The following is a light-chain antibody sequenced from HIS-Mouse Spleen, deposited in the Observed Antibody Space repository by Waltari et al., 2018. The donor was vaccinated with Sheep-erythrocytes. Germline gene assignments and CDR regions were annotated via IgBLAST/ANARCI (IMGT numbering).Light chain of an antibody. J-gene: IGLJ3*02. V-gene: IGLV2-8*01. CDR2: EVS. Sequence: QSALTQPPSASGSPGQSVTISCTGTSSDVGGYNYFPWYQQPPGKAPKLMIYEVSKRPSGVPDRFSGSKSGNTASLTVSGLQAEDEADYYCSSYAGSNNWVFGGGTKLTVL. CDR3: SSYAGSNNWV. CDR1: SSDVGGYNY.